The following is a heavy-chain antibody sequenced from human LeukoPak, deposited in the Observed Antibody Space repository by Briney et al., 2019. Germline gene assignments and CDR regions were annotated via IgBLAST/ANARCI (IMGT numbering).Heavy chain of an antibody. CDR3: AREEQELDV. V-gene: IGHV3-23*01. D-gene: IGHD1-26*01. Sequence: GGSLRLSCAASGFTFSSYAMSWVRQAPGKGLEWVSAISGSGGSTYYADSVKGRFTISRDSAKNSLYLQMNSLRAEDTAVYFCAREEQELDVWGKGTTVTVSS. CDR2: ISGSGGST. J-gene: IGHJ6*04. CDR1: GFTFSSYA.